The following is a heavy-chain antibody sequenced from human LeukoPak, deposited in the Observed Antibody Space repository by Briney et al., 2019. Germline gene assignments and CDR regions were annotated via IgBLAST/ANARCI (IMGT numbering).Heavy chain of an antibody. CDR2: ISYDGSNK. D-gene: IGHD3-10*01. CDR3: AREQGVRYYFDY. Sequence: SGGSLRLSCAASGFTFSSYSMNWVRQAPGKGLEWVAVISYDGSNKYYADSVKGRFTISRGNSKNTLYLQMNSLRAEDTAVYYCAREQGVRYYFDYWGQGTLVTVSS. V-gene: IGHV3-30*03. CDR1: GFTFSSYS. J-gene: IGHJ4*02.